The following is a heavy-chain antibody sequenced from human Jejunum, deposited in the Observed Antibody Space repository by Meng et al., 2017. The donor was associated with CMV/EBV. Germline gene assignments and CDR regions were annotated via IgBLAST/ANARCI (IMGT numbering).Heavy chain of an antibody. CDR2: IYHGGST. CDR3: ARDPNWNDRYYFDY. CDR1: GYSISSGYY. J-gene: IGHJ4*02. Sequence: GYSISSGYYWGWLRQPPGKGLEWIGSIYHGGSTYSNPSLKSRVTMSVDTSKNQFSLKLRSVTAADTAVYYCARDPNWNDRYYFDYWGQGALVTVSS. D-gene: IGHD1-1*01. V-gene: IGHV4-38-2*02.